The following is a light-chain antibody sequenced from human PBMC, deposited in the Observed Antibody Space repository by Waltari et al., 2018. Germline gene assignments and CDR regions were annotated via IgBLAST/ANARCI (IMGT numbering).Light chain of an antibody. J-gene: IGLJ1*01. CDR3: QSADSSGTYKV. Sequence: SYELTQPPSVSVSPGQTARITCSGDALPKQYAYWYQQKPGQAPVLGIYKDNERPSGIPERFSGSSSGTTVTLTISGVQAEDEADYYCQSADSSGTYKVFGTGTKVTVL. CDR2: KDN. V-gene: IGLV3-25*03. CDR1: ALPKQY.